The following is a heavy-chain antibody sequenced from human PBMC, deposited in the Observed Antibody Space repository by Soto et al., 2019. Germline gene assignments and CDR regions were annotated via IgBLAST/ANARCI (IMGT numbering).Heavy chain of an antibody. V-gene: IGHV1-69*06. CDR3: ARSYYGSGSYWFYGMDV. Sequence: QVQLVQSGAEVKKPGSSVKVSCKASGGTFCNSAISWVRQAPGQGLEWMGGIIPSFATGNSAPEFQGRLTITADKSTTTAYMELSSLRSEDTAVYYCARSYYGSGSYWFYGMDVWGQGTTVTVSS. D-gene: IGHD3-10*01. CDR1: GGTFCNSA. CDR2: IIPSFATG. J-gene: IGHJ6*02.